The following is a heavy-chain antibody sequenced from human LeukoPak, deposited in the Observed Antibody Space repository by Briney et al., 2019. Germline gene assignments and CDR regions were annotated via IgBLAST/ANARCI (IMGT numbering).Heavy chain of an antibody. CDR1: GGSISSSSYY. J-gene: IGHJ4*02. CDR2: IYYSGST. CDR3: ARSEINDYFKY. Sequence: PSETLSLTCTVSGGSISSSSYYWTWLRQPPGKGLEWIGYIYYSGSTNYNPSLKSRVTISVDTSKNQVSLKLTSVSAADTAVYYCARSEINDYFKYWGPGILVTVST. D-gene: IGHD3-16*01. V-gene: IGHV4-61*05.